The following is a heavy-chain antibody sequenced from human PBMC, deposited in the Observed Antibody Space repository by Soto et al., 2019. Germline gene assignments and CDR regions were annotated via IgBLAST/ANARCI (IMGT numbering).Heavy chain of an antibody. D-gene: IGHD2-8*01. CDR1: GFTFSSYA. Sequence: GGSLRLSCAASGFTFSSYAMSWVRQAPGKGLEWVAAISGSGGSTYYADSVTGRFNISRDNSKNTLYLQMNSLRAEDTAVYYCAREKKDIVLMVYALRGYYYGMDVWGQGTTVTVSS. J-gene: IGHJ6*02. V-gene: IGHV3-23*01. CDR2: ISGSGGST. CDR3: AREKKDIVLMVYALRGYYYGMDV.